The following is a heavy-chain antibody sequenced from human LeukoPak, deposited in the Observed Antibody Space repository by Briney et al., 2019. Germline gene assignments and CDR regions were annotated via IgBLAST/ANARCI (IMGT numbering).Heavy chain of an antibody. CDR1: GFTFSSYE. J-gene: IGHJ6*03. D-gene: IGHD3-10*01. CDR2: IYSGGST. Sequence: GGSLRLSCAASGFTFSSYEMNWVRQAPGKGLEWVSVIYSGGSTYYADSVKGRFTISRDNSKNTLYLQMNSLRAEDTAVYYCAREARGGPRYYYYYMDVWGKGTTVTVSS. V-gene: IGHV3-66*02. CDR3: AREARGGPRYYYYYMDV.